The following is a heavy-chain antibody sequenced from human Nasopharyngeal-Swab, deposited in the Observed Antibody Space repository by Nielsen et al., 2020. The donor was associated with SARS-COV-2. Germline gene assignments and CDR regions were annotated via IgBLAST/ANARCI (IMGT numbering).Heavy chain of an antibody. V-gene: IGHV1-8*01. CDR3: ARDRGRGVIITNPMYYFDY. D-gene: IGHD3-10*01. CDR2: MNPNSGNT. Sequence: ASVKVSCKASGYTFTSYDINWVRQATGQGLEWMGWMNPNSGNTGYAQKFQSRVTMTRDTSTSTVYMELSSLRSEDTAVYYCARDRGRGVIITNPMYYFDYWGQGTLVTVSS. J-gene: IGHJ4*02. CDR1: GYTFTSYD.